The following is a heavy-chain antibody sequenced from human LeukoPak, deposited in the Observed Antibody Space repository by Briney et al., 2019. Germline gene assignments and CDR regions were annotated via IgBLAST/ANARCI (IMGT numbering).Heavy chain of an antibody. CDR3: ARLVLTVTPCFDY. D-gene: IGHD4-17*01. J-gene: IGHJ4*02. V-gene: IGHV4-39*01. Sequence: PSEVLSFTCTVSVGSISSSSHYWGWIRQPPGKGLELIGSIYYSGSTYYNPSLKSRVTISVDTSKNQFSLKLSSVTAADTAVYYCARLVLTVTPCFDYWGQGTLVTVSS. CDR1: VGSISSSSHY. CDR2: IYYSGST.